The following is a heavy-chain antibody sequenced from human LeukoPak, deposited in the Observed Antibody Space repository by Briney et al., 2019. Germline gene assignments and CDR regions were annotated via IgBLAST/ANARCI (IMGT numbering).Heavy chain of an antibody. V-gene: IGHV4-59*01. CDR1: GGSISSYY. CDR2: IYYSGST. Sequence: SETLSLTCTVSGGSISSYYWSWIRQPPGKGLEWIGYIYYSGSTNYNPSLKSRVTISVDTSKNQFSLKLSSVTAADTAVYYCARGEDYYGSGPLWGQGTLVTVSS. J-gene: IGHJ4*02. D-gene: IGHD3-10*01. CDR3: ARGEDYYGSGPL.